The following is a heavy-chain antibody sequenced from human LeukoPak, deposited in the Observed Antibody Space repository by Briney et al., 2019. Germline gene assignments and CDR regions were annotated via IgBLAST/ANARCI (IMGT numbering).Heavy chain of an antibody. J-gene: IGHJ4*02. Sequence: ASVKVSCKASGYTFTECNIHWVRQAPGQGLEWMGWINPNSGGTNYAQKFQGRVTMTRDTSINTAYMEVSRLSSDDTAVYYCARPGLRVSGSFNFWGQGTLVTVSS. CDR1: GYTFTECN. CDR3: ARPGLRVSGSFNF. V-gene: IGHV1-2*02. D-gene: IGHD3-16*01. CDR2: INPNSGGT.